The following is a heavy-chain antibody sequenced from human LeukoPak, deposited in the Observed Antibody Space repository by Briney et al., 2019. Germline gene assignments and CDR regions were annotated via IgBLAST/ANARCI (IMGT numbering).Heavy chain of an antibody. D-gene: IGHD3/OR15-3a*01. J-gene: IGHJ4*02. CDR2: TYYKSGWYH. CDR3: ARDWDWGFGR. CDR1: GASISSNTAA. Sequence: SQTLSLTCAISGASISSNTAAWNWIRQSPSRGLEWLGRTYYKSGWYHDYAVSVKGRITINGDISKNQFSLQLNSMTPEDTAVYYCARDWDWGFGRWGQGTLVTVSS. V-gene: IGHV6-1*01.